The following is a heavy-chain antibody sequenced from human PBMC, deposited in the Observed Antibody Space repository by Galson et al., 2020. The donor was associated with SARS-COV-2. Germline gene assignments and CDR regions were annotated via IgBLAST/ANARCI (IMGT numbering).Heavy chain of an antibody. CDR3: GRRRASGRYRGGGSFDI. CDR1: GGSISSSNSY. J-gene: IGHJ3*02. V-gene: IGHV4-39*01. Sequence: SETLSLTCTVSGGSISSSNSYWGWLRPPPGTGLEWIGNIYYRGNTNYNPSLRSRVTLSVVTSMGQFSLKLTSVTAADTAVYYCGRRRASGRYRGGGSFDIWGQGTMITVSS. CDR2: IYYRGNT. D-gene: IGHD1-26*01.